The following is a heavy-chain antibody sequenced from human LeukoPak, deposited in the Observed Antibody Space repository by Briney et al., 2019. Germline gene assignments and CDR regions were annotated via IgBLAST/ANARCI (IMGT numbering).Heavy chain of an antibody. CDR3: ARGLSGSYYAY. Sequence: SETLSLTCAVSGGSISSSNWWSWVRQPPGKGLEWIGETYDSGSTNYNPSLKSRVTISVDKSKNQFSLKLGSVTAADTAVYYCARGLSGSYYAYWGQGTLVAVSS. V-gene: IGHV4-4*02. CDR2: TYDSGST. J-gene: IGHJ4*02. CDR1: GGSISSSNW. D-gene: IGHD1-26*01.